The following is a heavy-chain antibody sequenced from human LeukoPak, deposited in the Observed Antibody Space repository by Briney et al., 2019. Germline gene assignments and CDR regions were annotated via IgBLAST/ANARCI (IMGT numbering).Heavy chain of an antibody. V-gene: IGHV3-7*01. Sequence: GGSLRLSYAASGFTFSSYWRSWVRQAPGKGLEWVANIKQDGSEKYYVDSVKGRFTISRDNAKNSLYLQMNSLRAVDTAVYFCARGEEKATITALDSWGQGTLVTVSS. J-gene: IGHJ4*02. CDR2: IKQDGSEK. CDR1: GFTFSSYW. D-gene: IGHD5-24*01. CDR3: ARGEEKATITALDS.